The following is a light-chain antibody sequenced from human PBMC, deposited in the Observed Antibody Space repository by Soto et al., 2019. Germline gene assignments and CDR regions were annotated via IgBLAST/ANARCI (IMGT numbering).Light chain of an antibody. CDR3: TSFSSSTSLYV. J-gene: IGLJ1*01. Sequence: QSALTQPASVSGSPGQSITISCTGTSSDVGSYNLVSWYQHHPGKVPKLMIYEGSARPSGVSNRFSGSKSGNTASLTISGLQAEDEADYYCTSFSSSTSLYVFGTGTKLTVL. CDR1: SSDVGSYNL. CDR2: EGS. V-gene: IGLV2-14*02.